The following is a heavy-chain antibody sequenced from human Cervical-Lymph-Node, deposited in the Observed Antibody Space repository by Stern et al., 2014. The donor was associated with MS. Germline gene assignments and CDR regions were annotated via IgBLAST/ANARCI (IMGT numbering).Heavy chain of an antibody. V-gene: IGHV1-69*09. J-gene: IGHJ5*01. Sequence: VPLVESGAEVRKPGSSVNVSCKASGGGALSSSYAITWMRQAPGQGLAWMGRIIPMLGLPNYAQKFKDRVTITADRSTSTAYMELNSLRSEDTAVYYCARGIVSNRAAATQHNLFDSWGQGTLVTVSS. CDR3: ARGIVSNRAAATQHNLFDS. D-gene: IGHD2-15*01. CDR2: IIPMLGLP. CDR1: GGGALSSSYA.